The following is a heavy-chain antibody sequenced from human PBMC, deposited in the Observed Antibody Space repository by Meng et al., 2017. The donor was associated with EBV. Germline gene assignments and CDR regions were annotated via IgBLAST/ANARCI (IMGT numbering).Heavy chain of an antibody. V-gene: IGHV1-2*06. J-gene: IGHJ4*02. Sequence: GQLVKSGAEVKKPGASVKVSCKASGYTFTGYYMHWVRQAPGQGLEWMGRINPNSGGTNYAQKFQGRVTMTRDTSISTAYMELSRLRSDDTAVYYCARVGIAVAGTGDYWGQGTLVTASS. CDR2: INPNSGGT. CDR3: ARVGIAVAGTGDY. CDR1: GYTFTGYY. D-gene: IGHD6-19*01.